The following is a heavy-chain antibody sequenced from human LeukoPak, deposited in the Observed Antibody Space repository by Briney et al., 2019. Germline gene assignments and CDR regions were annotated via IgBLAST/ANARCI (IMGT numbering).Heavy chain of an antibody. CDR3: AKDSRLGGATDY. CDR2: ISGSGGST. Sequence: TGGSLRLSCAASGFTFSSYAMSWVRQAPGKGLEWVSAISGSGGSTYYADSVKGRFTISRDNSKNTLYLQMNSLRAEDTAVYYCAKDSRLGGATDYWGQGTLVTVSS. V-gene: IGHV3-23*01. J-gene: IGHJ4*02. CDR1: GFTFSSYA. D-gene: IGHD1-26*01.